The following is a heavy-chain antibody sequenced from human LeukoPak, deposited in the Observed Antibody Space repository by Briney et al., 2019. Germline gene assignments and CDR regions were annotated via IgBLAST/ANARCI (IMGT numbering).Heavy chain of an antibody. D-gene: IGHD6-6*01. V-gene: IGHV3-23*01. CDR2: ISGSGGST. CDR1: GFTFSSYA. Sequence: PGGSLRLSCAASGFTFSSYAMSWVRQAPGKGLEWVSAISGSGGSTYYADSVKGRFTISRDNSKNSLYLQMNSLRAEDTALYHCARDLYSSSLRGKRNWFDPWGQGTLVTVSS. CDR3: ARDLYSSSLRGKRNWFDP. J-gene: IGHJ5*02.